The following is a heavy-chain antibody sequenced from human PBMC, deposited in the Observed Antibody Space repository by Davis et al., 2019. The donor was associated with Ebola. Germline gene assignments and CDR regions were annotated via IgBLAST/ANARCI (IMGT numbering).Heavy chain of an antibody. J-gene: IGHJ1*01. Sequence: PGGSLRLSCAASGFTFSSYAMSWVRQAPGKGLEWVSAISSSGGSTYYADSVKGRFTISRDNSKNTLYLQMNSLRAEDTAVYYCAKSEYYYDSSGYRLWGQGTLVTVSS. CDR2: ISSSGGST. CDR3: AKSEYYYDSSGYRL. CDR1: GFTFSSYA. V-gene: IGHV3-23*01. D-gene: IGHD3-22*01.